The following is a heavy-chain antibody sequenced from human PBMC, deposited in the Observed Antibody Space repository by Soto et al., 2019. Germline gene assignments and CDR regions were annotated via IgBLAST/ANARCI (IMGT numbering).Heavy chain of an antibody. CDR2: ILPIFGTT. V-gene: IGHV1-69*06. Sequence: QVQLVQSGAEVKKSGSSVKVSCKASGLIFSSYAISWVRQAPGQGLEWVGGILPIFGTTNYAQRFKGRVTITANTSTTTTYLDLSRLRSADTAGYFGVSGANYSISTGKGYDFPGMDVWGQGTTVSVSS. D-gene: IGHD3-9*01. CDR1: GLIFSSYA. CDR3: VSGANYSISTGKGYDFPGMDV. J-gene: IGHJ6*02.